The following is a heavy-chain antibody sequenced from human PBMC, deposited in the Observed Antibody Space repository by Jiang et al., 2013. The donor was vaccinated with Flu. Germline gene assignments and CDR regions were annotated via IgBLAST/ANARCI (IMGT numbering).Heavy chain of an antibody. Sequence: SGAEVKKPGASVKVSCKASGYTFTSYAMHWVRQAPGQRLEWMGWINAGNGNTKYSQKFQGRVTMTRDTSTSTVYVELSSLRSEDTAVYYCARGIMITFGTQGAFDIWGQGTMVTVSS. V-gene: IGHV1-3*01. CDR2: INAGNGNT. D-gene: IGHD3-16*01. J-gene: IGHJ3*02. CDR3: ARGIMITFGTQGAFDI. CDR1: GYTFTSYA.